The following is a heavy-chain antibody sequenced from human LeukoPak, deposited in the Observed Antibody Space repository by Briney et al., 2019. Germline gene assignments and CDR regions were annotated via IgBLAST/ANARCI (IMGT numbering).Heavy chain of an antibody. CDR1: GFTFSSYG. D-gene: IGHD2-2*01. CDR3: ARAIGCSSTSCPLGAFDI. CDR2: ISYDGSNK. J-gene: IGHJ3*02. Sequence: PGGSLRLSCAASGFTFSSYGMHWVRQAPGKGLEWVAVISYDGSNKYYADSVKGRFTISRDNSKNTLYLQMNSLRAEDTAVYYCARAIGCSSTSCPLGAFDIWGQGTMVTVSS. V-gene: IGHV3-30*03.